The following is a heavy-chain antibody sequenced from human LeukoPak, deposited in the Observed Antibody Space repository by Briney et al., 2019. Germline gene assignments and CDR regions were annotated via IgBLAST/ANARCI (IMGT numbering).Heavy chain of an antibody. D-gene: IGHD2-21*01. J-gene: IGHJ6*02. Sequence: GGALRLSCAASGFTFRTYWMAWVRQAPGKGLEWVANINPGGSAKYYVDSVKGRFTISRDDAKTSLYLQMDSLRAEDTAVYSCARDGVPGGEDVWGQGTTVTVS. V-gene: IGHV3-7*01. CDR2: INPGGSAK. CDR3: ARDGVPGGEDV. CDR1: GFTFRTYW.